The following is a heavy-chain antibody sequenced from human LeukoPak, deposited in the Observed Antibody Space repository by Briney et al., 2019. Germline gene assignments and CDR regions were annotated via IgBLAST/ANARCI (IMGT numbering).Heavy chain of an antibody. D-gene: IGHD5-18*01. CDR3: AKDPDTAMGYFDY. J-gene: IGHJ4*02. CDR2: ISYDGSNK. Sequence: GRSLRLSCAASGFTFSSYGMHWVRQAPGKGLEWVAVISYDGSNKYYADSVKGRFTISRDNSKNTLYLQMNSLRAEDTAVYYCAKDPDTAMGYFDYWGQGTLVTVSS. V-gene: IGHV3-30*18. CDR1: GFTFSSYG.